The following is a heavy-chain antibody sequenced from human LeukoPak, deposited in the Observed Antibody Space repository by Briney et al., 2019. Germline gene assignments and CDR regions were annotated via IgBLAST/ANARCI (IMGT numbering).Heavy chain of an antibody. D-gene: IGHD6-19*01. CDR1: GYTFTDYY. CDR2: INPNSGAT. V-gene: IGHV1-2*02. CDR3: ATTFSSGCYFQY. J-gene: IGHJ4*02. Sequence: ASVKVSCKASGYTFTDYYMHWVRQAPGQGLEWMGWINPNSGATIYAQKFQGRVTMTRDSSISTAYMEVSRLTSDDTAVYHCATTFSSGCYFQYWGQGTLVTVSS.